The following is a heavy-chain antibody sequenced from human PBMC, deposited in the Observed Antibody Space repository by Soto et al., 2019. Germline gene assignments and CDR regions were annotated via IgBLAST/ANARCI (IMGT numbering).Heavy chain of an antibody. V-gene: IGHV1-18*01. CDR3: ARVGAYCVSTSCHDY. D-gene: IGHD2-2*01. CDR2: ISAYNGNT. Sequence: ASVKVSCKASGYTFTSYGISWVRQAPGQGLEWKGWISAYNGNTNYAQKHQGRVTMTTDTSTSTAYMELRSLRSDDTAVYYCARVGAYCVSTSCHDYWGQGTLVTVSS. J-gene: IGHJ4*02. CDR1: GYTFTSYG.